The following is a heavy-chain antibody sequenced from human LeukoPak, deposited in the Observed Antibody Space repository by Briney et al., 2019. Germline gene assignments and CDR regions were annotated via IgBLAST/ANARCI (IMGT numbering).Heavy chain of an antibody. J-gene: IGHJ4*02. V-gene: IGHV4-4*07. CDR3: ARGQDTAKQGY. CDR2: IYTSGST. CDR1: GGSISSDY. D-gene: IGHD5-18*01. Sequence: SETLSLTCTVSGGSISSDYWSWIRQPAGKGLEWVGRIYTSGSTNYNPSLKSRVTMSVDTSKNHFSLKLSSVTAADTAVYYCARGQDTAKQGYWGQGTLVTVSS.